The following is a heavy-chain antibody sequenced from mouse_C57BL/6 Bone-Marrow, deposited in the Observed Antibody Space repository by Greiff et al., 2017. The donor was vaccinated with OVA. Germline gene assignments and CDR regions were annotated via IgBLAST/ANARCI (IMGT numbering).Heavy chain of an antibody. Sequence: QVQLQQSGAELVRPGASVTLSCKASGYTFTDYEMHWVKQTPVHGLEWIGAIDPETGGTAYNQKFKGKAILTADKSSSTAYMELRSLTSEDSAVYYCTRGDYYVSSYWYFDVWGTGTTVTVSS. V-gene: IGHV1-15*01. CDR1: GYTFTDYE. J-gene: IGHJ1*03. CDR3: TRGDYYVSSYWYFDV. CDR2: IDPETGGT. D-gene: IGHD1-1*01.